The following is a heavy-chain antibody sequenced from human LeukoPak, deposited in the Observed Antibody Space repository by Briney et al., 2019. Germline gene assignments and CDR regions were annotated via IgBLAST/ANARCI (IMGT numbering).Heavy chain of an antibody. Sequence: PGGSLRLSCAASGFTFSSYAMSWVRQAPGKGLEWVSAISGSGGSTYYADSVKGRLTISRDNSKNTLYLQMTSLRAEDTAVYYCAKAPRLRVNYFDYWGQGTLVTVSS. CDR1: GFTFSSYA. J-gene: IGHJ4*02. CDR2: ISGSGGST. V-gene: IGHV3-23*01. D-gene: IGHD4-17*01. CDR3: AKAPRLRVNYFDY.